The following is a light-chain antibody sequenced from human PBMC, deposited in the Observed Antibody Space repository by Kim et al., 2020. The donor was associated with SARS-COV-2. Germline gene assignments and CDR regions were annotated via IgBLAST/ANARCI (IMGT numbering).Light chain of an antibody. J-gene: IGKJ1*01. CDR1: QSVSSY. V-gene: IGKV3-11*01. Sequence: SLSPGDTATRSCRASQSVSSYLAWYQQKPGQAPRLLIYDASNRATGIPARFSGSGSGTDFTLTISSLEPEDFAVYYCQQRSNWPTFGQGTKVDIK. CDR2: DAS. CDR3: QQRSNWPT.